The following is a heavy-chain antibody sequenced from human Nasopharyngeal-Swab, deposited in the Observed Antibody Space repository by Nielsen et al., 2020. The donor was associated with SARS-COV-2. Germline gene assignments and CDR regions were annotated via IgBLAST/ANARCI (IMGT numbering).Heavy chain of an antibody. Sequence: SQTLSLTCTVSGGSISSYYCSWIRQLPGKGLEWIGYIYYSGSTNYNPSLKSRVTIPVDTSKNQFSLKLSSVTAADTAVYYCARASDYGGNYEPFDYWGQGTLVTVSS. CDR1: GGSISSYY. J-gene: IGHJ4*02. CDR2: IYYSGST. V-gene: IGHV4-59*01. CDR3: ARASDYGGNYEPFDY. D-gene: IGHD4-23*01.